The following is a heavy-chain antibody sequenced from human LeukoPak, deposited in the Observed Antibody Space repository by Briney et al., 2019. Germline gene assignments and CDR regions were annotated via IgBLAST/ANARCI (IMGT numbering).Heavy chain of an antibody. Sequence: SVKVSCKASGGTFSSYAISWVRQAPGQGLEWMGGIIPIFGTANYAQKFQGRVTITADESTSTAYMELSSLRSEDTAVYYCARVAGYSGYDYPPPFDYWGQGTLVPSPQ. CDR2: IIPIFGTA. D-gene: IGHD5-12*01. V-gene: IGHV1-69*13. CDR1: GGTFSSYA. J-gene: IGHJ4*02. CDR3: ARVAGYSGYDYPPPFDY.